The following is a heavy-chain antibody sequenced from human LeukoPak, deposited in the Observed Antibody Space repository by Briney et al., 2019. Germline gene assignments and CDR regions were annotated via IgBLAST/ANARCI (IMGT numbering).Heavy chain of an antibody. J-gene: IGHJ4*02. V-gene: IGHV4-39*01. CDR3: ASLLWFGASKLDY. Sequence: PSETLSLTCTVSGGSISSSSYYWGWIRQPPGKGLEWIGSIYYSGSTYYNPSLKSRVTISVDTSKNQFSLKLSSVTAADTAVYYCASLLWFGASKLDYWGQGTLVTVSS. CDR2: IYYSGST. D-gene: IGHD3-10*01. CDR1: GGSISSSSYY.